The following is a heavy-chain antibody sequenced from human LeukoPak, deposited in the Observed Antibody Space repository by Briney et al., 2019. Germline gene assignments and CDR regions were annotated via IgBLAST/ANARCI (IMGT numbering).Heavy chain of an antibody. D-gene: IGHD3-3*01. J-gene: IGHJ2*01. CDR2: IYTSGST. CDR1: GGSISSYY. Sequence: SETLSLTCTVSGGSISSYYWSWIRQPAGKGLEWIGRIYTSGSTNYNPSLKSRVTMSVDTSKNQFSLKLSSVTAADTAVYYCARDLTIFGDDYWYFDLWGRGTLVTVSS. V-gene: IGHV4-4*07. CDR3: ARDLTIFGDDYWYFDL.